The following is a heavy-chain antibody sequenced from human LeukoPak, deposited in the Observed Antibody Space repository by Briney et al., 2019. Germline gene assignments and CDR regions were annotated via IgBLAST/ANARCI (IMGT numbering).Heavy chain of an antibody. D-gene: IGHD6-19*01. J-gene: IGHJ4*02. Sequence: ASVKVSCKVSGYTLTELSMHWVRQAPGKGLEWVGGFDPKDGETIYAQKFQGRVTMTEDTSTDTAYMELSSLRSEDTAVYYCATFALGGSGWYGRFDYWGQGTLVTVSS. CDR2: FDPKDGET. CDR3: ATFALGGSGWYGRFDY. CDR1: GYTLTELS. V-gene: IGHV1-24*01.